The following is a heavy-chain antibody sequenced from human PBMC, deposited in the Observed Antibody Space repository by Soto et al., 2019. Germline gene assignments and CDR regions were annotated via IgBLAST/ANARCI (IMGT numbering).Heavy chain of an antibody. V-gene: IGHV4-34*01. D-gene: IGHD6-13*01. Sequence: SETLSLTCAVYGGSFSGYYWSWIRQPPGKGLEWIGEINHSGSTNYNPSLKSRVTISVDTSKNQFSLKLSSVTAADTAVYYCARNPSGIAAARSLDPWGQGTLVTVSS. CDR3: ARNPSGIAAARSLDP. CDR2: INHSGST. J-gene: IGHJ5*02. CDR1: GGSFSGYY.